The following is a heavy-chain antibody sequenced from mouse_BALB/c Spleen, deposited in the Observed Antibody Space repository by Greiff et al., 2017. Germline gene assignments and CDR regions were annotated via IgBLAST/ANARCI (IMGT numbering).Heavy chain of an antibody. D-gene: IGHD1-1*01. CDR2: ISSGGSYT. J-gene: IGHJ1*01. CDR1: GFTFSSYA. CDR3: ATGFPDYYGSSYWYFDV. Sequence: EVQLVESGGGLVKPGGSLKLSCAASGFTFSSYAMSWVRQSPEKRLESVAEISSGGSYTYYPDTVTGRFTISRDNAKNTLYLEMSSLRSEDTAMYYCATGFPDYYGSSYWYFDVWGAGTTVTVSS. V-gene: IGHV5-9-4*01.